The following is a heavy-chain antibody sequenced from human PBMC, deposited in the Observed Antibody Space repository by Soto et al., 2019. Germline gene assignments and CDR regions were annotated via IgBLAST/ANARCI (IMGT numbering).Heavy chain of an antibody. CDR2: IHHSGST. J-gene: IGHJ4*02. V-gene: IGHV4-59*01. CDR1: GASIRSCN. D-gene: IGHD6-13*01. CDR3: TRGDSSSWRPSFVY. Sequence: SETLSLTCTVSGASIRSCNWSWSRQPPGTGKERIGFIHHSGSTNYNPSLTSRLTISVATSKNQFSLKLSAVTAADTAVYYCTRGDSSSWRPSFVYWGQGTLGAVSP.